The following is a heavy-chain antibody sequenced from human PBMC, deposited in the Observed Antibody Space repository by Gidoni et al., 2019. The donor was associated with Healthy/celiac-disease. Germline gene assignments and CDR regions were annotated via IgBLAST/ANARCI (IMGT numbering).Heavy chain of an antibody. V-gene: IGHV1-69*06. J-gene: IGHJ4*02. CDR1: AGPFSSYA. CDR3: ARSREYCSGGSCTMVY. Sequence: QVQLVQSGAELKKPGSSVKVSCKASAGPFSSYAISWVRQAPGQGLEWMGGIIPIFGTANYAQKFQGRVTITADKSTSTAYMELSSLRSEDTAVYYCARSREYCSGGSCTMVYWGQGTLVTVSS. D-gene: IGHD2-15*01. CDR2: IIPIFGTA.